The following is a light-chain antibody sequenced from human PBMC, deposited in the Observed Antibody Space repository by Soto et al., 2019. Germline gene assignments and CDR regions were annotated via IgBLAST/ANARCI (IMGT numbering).Light chain of an antibody. CDR1: KLGGRF. V-gene: IGLV3-1*01. CDR3: QAWDSSTAV. Sequence: SYELTQPPSVSMSPGQTASITCSGDKLGGRFVYWYQQKPGQSPVLVMYEDTKRPSGIPERFSGSNSGNTAILTISGTLAMDEADYYCQAWDSSTAVFGTGTKLTVL. J-gene: IGLJ1*01. CDR2: EDT.